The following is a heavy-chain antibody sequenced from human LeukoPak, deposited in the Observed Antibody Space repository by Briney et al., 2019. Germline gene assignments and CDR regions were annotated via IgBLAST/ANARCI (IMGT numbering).Heavy chain of an antibody. Sequence: PGGSLRLSCAASGFTFSNYWMSWVRQAPGKGLEWVASIKQDEGERYYVDSVKGRFTISRDNAKNSLYLQMDSLSAEDTAVYYCARQSTAAYSMNSNYWGQGTLVTVSS. V-gene: IGHV3-7*01. CDR2: IKQDEGER. J-gene: IGHJ4*02. CDR3: ARQSTAAYSMNSNY. D-gene: IGHD6-6*01. CDR1: GFTFSNYW.